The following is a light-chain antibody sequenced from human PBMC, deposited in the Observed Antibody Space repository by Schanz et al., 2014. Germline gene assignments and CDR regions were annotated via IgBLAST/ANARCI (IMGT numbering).Light chain of an antibody. V-gene: IGKV3-15*01. Sequence: EIVLTQSPATLSLSPGERATLSCRASQSVSGYLGWYQQKPGQAPRLLIYGASTRATGIPARFSGSGSGTEFTLTISSLQSEDFAVYYCQQYNNWPPTTFGQGTKLEIK. CDR3: QQYNNWPPTT. CDR1: QSVSGY. J-gene: IGKJ2*01. CDR2: GAS.